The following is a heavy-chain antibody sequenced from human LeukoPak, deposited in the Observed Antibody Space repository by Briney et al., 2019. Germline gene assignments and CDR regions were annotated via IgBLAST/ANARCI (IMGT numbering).Heavy chain of an antibody. J-gene: IGHJ3*02. CDR3: ASSSGWYYGDAFDI. CDR2: ISAYNGDT. Sequence: ASVKVSCKASGYTFTSYGINWVRQAPGQGLEWMGWISAYNGDTNYAQKLQGRVTMTTDTSTSTAYMELSRLRSDDTAVYYCASSSGWYYGDAFDIWGQGTMVTVSS. CDR1: GYTFTSYG. D-gene: IGHD6-19*01. V-gene: IGHV1-18*01.